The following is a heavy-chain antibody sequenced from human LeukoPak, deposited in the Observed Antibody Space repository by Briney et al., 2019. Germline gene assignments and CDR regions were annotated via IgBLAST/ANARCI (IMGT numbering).Heavy chain of an antibody. J-gene: IGHJ6*02. V-gene: IGHV1-18*01. CDR1: GYTFTSYG. D-gene: IGHD3-9*01. Sequence: ASVKVSCKASGYTFTSYGISGLRQAPGQGLEWMGWISAYNGNTNYAQKLQVTVTMTTDTSTSTAYMELRSLRSDDTAVHYCGRDGPLLRYFDWLPVDYYYGMDVWGQGTTVTVSS. CDR3: GRDGPLLRYFDWLPVDYYYGMDV. CDR2: ISAYNGNT.